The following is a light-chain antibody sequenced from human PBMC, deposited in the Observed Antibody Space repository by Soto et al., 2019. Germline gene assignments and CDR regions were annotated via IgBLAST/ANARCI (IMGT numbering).Light chain of an antibody. J-gene: IGKJ2*01. CDR1: QSDLFRSDNKNY. CDR2: WAS. V-gene: IGKV4-1*01. CDR3: QQYYTSPDT. Sequence: DIVMTQSPDSLAVSLGERATINCKSSQSDLFRSDNKNYLAWYQQRSGQPPKLLIYWASTRESGVPDRFSGSGSGTDFTLAISSLQAEDVAVYYCQQYYTSPDTFGQGTRLEIK.